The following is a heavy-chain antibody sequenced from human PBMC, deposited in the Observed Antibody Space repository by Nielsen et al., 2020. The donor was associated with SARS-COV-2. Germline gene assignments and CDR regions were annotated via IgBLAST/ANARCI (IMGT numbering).Heavy chain of an antibody. CDR3: ARVHWGRSSWYRYGMGV. J-gene: IGHJ6*02. CDR1: GGTFSSYA. Sequence: SVKVSCKASGGTFSSYAISWVRQAPGQGLEWMGRIIPILGIANYTQKFQGRVTITADKSTSTAYMELSSLRSEDTAVYYCARVHWGRSSWYRYGMGVWGQGTTVTVSS. D-gene: IGHD6-13*01. V-gene: IGHV1-69*04. CDR2: IIPILGIA.